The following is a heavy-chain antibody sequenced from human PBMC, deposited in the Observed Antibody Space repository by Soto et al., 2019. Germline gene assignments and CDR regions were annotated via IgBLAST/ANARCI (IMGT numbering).Heavy chain of an antibody. J-gene: IGHJ3*01. CDR3: AHIVITYGGVVGDDAFDV. Sequence: QITLKESGPTLVNPTETLTLTCTFSGFSLATKGVGVGWIRQSPGKALEWLAVVYWDNDRRYSPSLTTRLTVTKDSSKNQVALTMTNMDSVDTGTFYCAHIVITYGGVVGDDAFDVWGQGTVVTVSS. D-gene: IGHD3-16*02. CDR1: GFSLATKGVG. V-gene: IGHV2-5*02. CDR2: VYWDNDR.